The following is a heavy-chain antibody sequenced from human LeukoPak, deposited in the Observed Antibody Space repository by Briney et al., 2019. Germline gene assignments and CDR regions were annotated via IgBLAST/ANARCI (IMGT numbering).Heavy chain of an antibody. CDR3: AKEPRIAAAGRGYMDV. V-gene: IGHV3-30*02. CDR1: GFTFSSYG. J-gene: IGHJ6*03. D-gene: IGHD6-13*01. Sequence: GGSLRLSCAASGFTFSSYGMHWVRQAPGKGLEWVAFIRYDGSNKYYADSVKGRFTISRGNSKNTLYLQMNSLRAEDTAVYYCAKEPRIAAAGRGYMDVWGKGTTVTVSS. CDR2: IRYDGSNK.